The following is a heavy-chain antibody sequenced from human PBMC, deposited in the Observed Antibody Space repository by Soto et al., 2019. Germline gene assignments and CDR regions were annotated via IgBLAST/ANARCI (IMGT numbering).Heavy chain of an antibody. V-gene: IGHV4-30-2*01. J-gene: IGHJ5*02. CDR3: ARGKGATRFNWFDP. D-gene: IGHD5-12*01. CDR1: GGSISSGGYS. CDR2: IYHSRST. Sequence: QLQLQESGSGLVKPSQTLSLTCAVSGGSISSGGYSWSWIRQPPGKGLEWIGYIYHSRSTYYNPSLKSRVTTAVDRPKHQCSRKLSSVTAADTAVYYCARGKGATRFNWFDPWGQGTLVTVSS.